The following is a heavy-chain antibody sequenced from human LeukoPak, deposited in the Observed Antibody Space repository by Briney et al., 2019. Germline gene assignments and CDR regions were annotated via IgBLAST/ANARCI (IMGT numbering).Heavy chain of an antibody. CDR3: ARDPRPNFDY. Sequence: GGSLRLSCTASGLTFSTSGFNWVRQAPGKGLEWVASIGPTGSDRYHADSVKGRFTISRDNAKNSLYLQMNSLRAEDTAVYYCARDPRPNFDYWGQGTLVTVSS. V-gene: IGHV3-21*01. J-gene: IGHJ4*02. CDR1: GLTFSTSG. CDR2: IGPTGSDR.